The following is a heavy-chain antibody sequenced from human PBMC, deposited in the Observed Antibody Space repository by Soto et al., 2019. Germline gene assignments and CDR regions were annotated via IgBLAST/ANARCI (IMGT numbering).Heavy chain of an antibody. J-gene: IGHJ5*02. Sequence: QVQLVQSGAEVKKPGASVKVSCKASGYTFTGYYMHWVRQAPGQGLEWMGRINPNSGDTNYAQKFQGRVTMTRDTSISTAYMELSRLRSDDTAVYYCARTLDNWNDDAGNWFDPWGQGTLVTVSS. CDR1: GYTFTGYY. CDR2: INPNSGDT. CDR3: ARTLDNWNDDAGNWFDP. D-gene: IGHD1-20*01. V-gene: IGHV1-2*02.